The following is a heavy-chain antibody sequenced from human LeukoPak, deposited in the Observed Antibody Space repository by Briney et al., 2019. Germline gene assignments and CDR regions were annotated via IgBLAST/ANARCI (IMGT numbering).Heavy chain of an antibody. CDR2: ISSSGGYV. J-gene: IGHJ4*02. Sequence: PGGSLRLSCAASGFNFYDYGMNWVRQAPGKGLEFVASISSSGGYVYHADSVKGRFTISRDNAKNSLYLQMNSLSAEDTAFYYCASSWGSAIDFWGQGTLVTVSS. CDR3: ASSWGSAIDF. D-gene: IGHD3-16*01. V-gene: IGHV3-21*06. CDR1: GFNFYDYG.